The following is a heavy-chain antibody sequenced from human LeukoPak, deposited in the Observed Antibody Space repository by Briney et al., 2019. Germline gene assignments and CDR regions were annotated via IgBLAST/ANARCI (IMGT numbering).Heavy chain of an antibody. CDR1: GFTFSSYG. J-gene: IGHJ4*02. CDR3: AKDPSFRPGYFDY. V-gene: IGHV3-30*02. Sequence: PGGSLRLSCAASGFTFSSYGMLWVRQAPGKGLEWVTFIRYDGSYKYYADSVKGRFTISRDNSKNTLYLQMNSLRAEDTAVYYCAKDPSFRPGYFDYWGQGTLVTVSS. CDR2: IRYDGSYK.